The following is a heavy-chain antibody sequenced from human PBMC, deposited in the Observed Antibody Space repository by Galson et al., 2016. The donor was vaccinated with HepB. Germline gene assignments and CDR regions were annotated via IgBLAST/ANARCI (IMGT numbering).Heavy chain of an antibody. CDR1: GDTFSYCV. V-gene: IGHV1-69*13. CDR3: ARGRGHCGYDSGYYGMDV. J-gene: IGHJ6*02. Sequence: SVKVSCKASGDTFSYCVISWVRQAPGQGLEWMGGITPVFGTPQYAQKFQGRVTITADESTSTAYMELSGLRSDDTAVYSCARGRGHCGYDSGYYGMDVWGQGTTVTVSS. D-gene: IGHD5-12*01. CDR2: ITPVFGTP.